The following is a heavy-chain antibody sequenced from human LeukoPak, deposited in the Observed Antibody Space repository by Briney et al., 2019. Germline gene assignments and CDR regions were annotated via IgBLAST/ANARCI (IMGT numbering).Heavy chain of an antibody. V-gene: IGHV4-59*01. CDR1: GGSISSYY. Sequence: SETLSLTCTVSGGSISSYYWSWIRQPPGKGLEWIGYICYSGSTNYNPSLKSRVTISVDTSKNQFSLKLSSVTAADTAVYYCARKDTALDYWGQGTLVTVSS. CDR2: ICYSGST. J-gene: IGHJ4*02. D-gene: IGHD5-18*01. CDR3: ARKDTALDY.